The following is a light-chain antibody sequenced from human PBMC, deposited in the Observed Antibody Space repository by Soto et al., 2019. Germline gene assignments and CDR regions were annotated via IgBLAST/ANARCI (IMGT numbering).Light chain of an antibody. CDR2: DAS. J-gene: IGKJ5*01. V-gene: IGKV3-11*01. Sequence: EVVLTQSPATLSLSPGERATLSCRASQSVSRFLAWYQQKPGQAPRLLIFDASNRATGIPARFSASGSGTDFTLTISSLESEDSAVYYCQQRSDWPITFSQGTRLDI. CDR1: QSVSRF. CDR3: QQRSDWPIT.